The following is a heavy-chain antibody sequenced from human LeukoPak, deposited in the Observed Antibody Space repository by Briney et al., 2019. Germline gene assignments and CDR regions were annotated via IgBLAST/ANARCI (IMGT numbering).Heavy chain of an antibody. V-gene: IGHV4-4*07. Sequence: PSETLSLTCTVSGGSISSYYWSWIRPPAGKGLEWIGRIYTSGSTNYNPPLKSRVTMSVDTPKNQFSQKLSSVTAAHTDVYYCARGPYSGYGVAGVDYWGQGTLVTVSS. D-gene: IGHD5-12*01. CDR2: IYTSGST. J-gene: IGHJ4*02. CDR1: GGSISSYY. CDR3: ARGPYSGYGVAGVDY.